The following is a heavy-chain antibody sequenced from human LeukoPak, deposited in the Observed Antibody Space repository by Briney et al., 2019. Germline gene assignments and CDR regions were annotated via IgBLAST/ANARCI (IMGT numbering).Heavy chain of an antibody. J-gene: IGHJ4*02. CDR3: ARARYCSSTNCYEHDY. D-gene: IGHD2-2*01. CDR2: ISSSTTYI. V-gene: IGHV3-21*01. Sequence: GGPLRLSCAASGFTFSSYSMNWVRQAPGKGLEWVSSISSSTTYIYYADSVKGRFTISRDNAKNSLYLQMNSLRAEDTAVYYCARARYCSSTNCYEHDYWGQGTQVTVSS. CDR1: GFTFSSYS.